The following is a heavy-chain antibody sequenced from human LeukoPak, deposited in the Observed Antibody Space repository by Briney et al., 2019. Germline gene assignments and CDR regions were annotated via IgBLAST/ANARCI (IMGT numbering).Heavy chain of an antibody. D-gene: IGHD4/OR15-4a*01. CDR3: ARRAGAYSHHYDY. CDR2: INWNGGST. CDR1: GFTVDDYG. V-gene: IGHV3-20*04. Sequence: PGGSLRLSCAASGFTVDDYGMSWVRQAPGKGLERVSCINWNGGSTGYADSVKGRFTISRDKAQNSLSLQMNSLRAEETALYYCARRAGAYSHHYDYWGQGTLVTVSS. J-gene: IGHJ4*02.